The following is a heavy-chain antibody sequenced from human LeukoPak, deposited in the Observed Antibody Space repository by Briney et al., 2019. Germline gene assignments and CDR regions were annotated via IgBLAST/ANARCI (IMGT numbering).Heavy chain of an antibody. CDR2: ISPSDSDT. D-gene: IGHD1-1*01. Sequence: GASLKISCKGSGYNFASYWIGWVRQMPGKGLEWMGIISPSDSDTRYSPSFQGQVTISADKSIATAYLQWSSLKASDTAMYYCAKLGWNGEVGTPPYFDFWGQGTLVTVSS. V-gene: IGHV5-51*01. CDR3: AKLGWNGEVGTPPYFDF. CDR1: GYNFASYW. J-gene: IGHJ4*02.